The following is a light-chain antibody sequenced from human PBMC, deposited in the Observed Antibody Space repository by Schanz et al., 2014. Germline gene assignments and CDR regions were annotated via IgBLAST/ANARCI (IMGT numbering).Light chain of an antibody. J-gene: IGLJ1*01. V-gene: IGLV1-44*01. CDR3: ASWDDSLSDLYV. CDR2: SNN. Sequence: QSVLTQPPSASGTSGQRVSISCSGSSSNIGSNTVSWYQQLPGRAPKLLIYSNNNRPSGVPDRFSGSKSGTSASLAISGLRSGDAADYYCASWDDSLSDLYVFGSGTKLTVL. CDR1: SSNIGSNT.